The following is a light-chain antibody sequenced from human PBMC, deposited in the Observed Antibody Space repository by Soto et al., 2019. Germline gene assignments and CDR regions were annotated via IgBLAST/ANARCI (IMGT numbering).Light chain of an antibody. V-gene: IGKV2-24*01. CDR2: KLS. J-gene: IGKJ2*01. CDR3: MQATQLPT. Sequence: DVVMTQTTLSSLVTLGQPASISCRSSQSLVHSDGNTYLSWLHQRPGQPPRLLIYKLSNRLPGVPDRFSGSGAETDFTLKISRVEAEDVGVYYCMQATQLPTFGQGTKLEIK. CDR1: QSLVHSDGNTY.